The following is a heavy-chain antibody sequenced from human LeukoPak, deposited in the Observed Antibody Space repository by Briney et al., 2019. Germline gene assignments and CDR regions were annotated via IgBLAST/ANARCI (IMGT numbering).Heavy chain of an antibody. D-gene: IGHD4-23*01. CDR2: MNPNSGNT. Sequence: ASVKVSCKASGYTFASYDINWVRQATGQGLEWMGWMNPNSGNTGYAQKFQGRVTMTRNTSISTAYMELSSLRSEDTAVYYCARGRRWSNNWFDPWGQGTLVTVS. CDR1: GYTFASYD. V-gene: IGHV1-8*01. J-gene: IGHJ5*02. CDR3: ARGRRWSNNWFDP.